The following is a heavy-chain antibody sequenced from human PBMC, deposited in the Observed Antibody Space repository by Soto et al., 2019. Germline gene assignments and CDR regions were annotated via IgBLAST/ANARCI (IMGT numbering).Heavy chain of an antibody. Sequence: ASVKVSCKASGYTSTNYGMHWVRQAPGQGLEWMGWINPNSGGTNYAQKFQGWVTMTRDTSISTAYMELSRLRSDDTAVYYCARGGYCSSTSCQEFDYWGQGTLVTVSS. CDR2: INPNSGGT. J-gene: IGHJ4*02. CDR1: GYTSTNYG. CDR3: ARGGYCSSTSCQEFDY. D-gene: IGHD2-2*01. V-gene: IGHV1-2*04.